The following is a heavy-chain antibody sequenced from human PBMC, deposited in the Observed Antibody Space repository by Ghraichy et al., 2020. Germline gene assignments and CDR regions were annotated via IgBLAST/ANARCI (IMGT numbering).Heavy chain of an antibody. J-gene: IGHJ6*02. CDR2: ISSSGSTI. CDR1: GFTFSDYY. V-gene: IGHV3-11*01. Sequence: GGSLRLSCAASGFTFSDYYMSWIRQAPGKGLEWVSYISSSGSTIYYADSVKGRFTISRDNAKNSLYLQMNSLRAEDTAVYYCARDSVVTRYYYYGMDVWGQGTTVTVSS. D-gene: IGHD2-21*02. CDR3: ARDSVVTRYYYYGMDV.